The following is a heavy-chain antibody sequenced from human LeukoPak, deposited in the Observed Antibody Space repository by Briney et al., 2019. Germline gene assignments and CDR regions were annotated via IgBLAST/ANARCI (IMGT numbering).Heavy chain of an antibody. CDR3: ARKSLPARTLSY. V-gene: IGHV1-18*01. Sequence: ASVKVSCKASGYTFTSYGISWVRQAPGQGLEWMGWISAYNGNTNYAQKLQGRVTMTTDTSTSTAYMELRSLRSDDTAVYYSARKSLPARTLSYWGQGTLVTVSS. CDR2: ISAYNGNT. J-gene: IGHJ4*02. CDR1: GYTFTSYG. D-gene: IGHD2-2*01.